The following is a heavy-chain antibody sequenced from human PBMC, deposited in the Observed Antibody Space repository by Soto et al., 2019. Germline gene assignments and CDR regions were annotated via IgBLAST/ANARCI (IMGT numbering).Heavy chain of an antibody. CDR2: IIPIFGTA. Sequence: QVQLVQSGAEVKKPGSSVKVSCKASGGTFSSYAISWVRQAPGQGLEWMGGIIPIFGTANYAQKFQGRVTITADESTSTAYKELSSLRSEDTAVYYCARDGDGSGSAYYYCYYGMDVWGQGTTVTVSS. J-gene: IGHJ6*02. CDR3: ARDGDGSGSAYYYCYYGMDV. CDR1: GGTFSSYA. V-gene: IGHV1-69*01. D-gene: IGHD3-10*01.